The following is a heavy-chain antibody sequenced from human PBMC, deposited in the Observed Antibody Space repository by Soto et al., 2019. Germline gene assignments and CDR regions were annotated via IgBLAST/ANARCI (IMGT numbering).Heavy chain of an antibody. CDR3: AHSREAEGEVGSSSWYSLDY. CDR1: GFSLSTSGVG. CDR2: IYWDDDK. V-gene: IGHV2-5*02. Sequence: VSGPTLVNPTQTLTLTCTFSGFSLSTSGVGVGWIRQPPGKALEWLALIYWDDDKRYSPSLKSRLTITKDTSKNQVVLTMTNMDPVDTATYYCAHSREAEGEVGSSSWYSLDYWGQGTLVTVS. J-gene: IGHJ4*02. D-gene: IGHD6-13*01.